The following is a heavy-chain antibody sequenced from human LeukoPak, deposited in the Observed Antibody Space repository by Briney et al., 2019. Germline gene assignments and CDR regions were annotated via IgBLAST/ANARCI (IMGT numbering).Heavy chain of an antibody. CDR1: GYTLTELS. D-gene: IGHD3-10*01. J-gene: IGHJ6*04. CDR3: ATAAYGSGTFHLNYYYGMDV. CDR2: FDPEDGET. V-gene: IGHV1-24*01. Sequence: ASVKVSCKVSGYTLTELSMHWVRQAPGKGPEWMGGFDPEDGETIYAQKFQGRVTMTEDTSTDTAYMELSSLRSEDTAVYYCATAAYGSGTFHLNYYYGMDVWGKGTTVTVSS.